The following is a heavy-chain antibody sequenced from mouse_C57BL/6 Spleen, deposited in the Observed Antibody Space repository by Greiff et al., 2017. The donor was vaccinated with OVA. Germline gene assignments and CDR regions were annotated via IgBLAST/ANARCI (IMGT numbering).Heavy chain of an antibody. CDR3: AKVPLYYGSSDYAMDY. CDR1: GFTFSDYG. V-gene: IGHV5-17*01. CDR2: ISSGSSTI. Sequence: EVKLVESGGGLVKPGGSLKLSCAASGFTFSDYGMHWVRQAPEKGLEWVAYISSGSSTIYYADTVKGRFNISRDNAKNTLFLQMTSQRSEDTAMYYCAKVPLYYGSSDYAMDYWGQGTSVTVSS. J-gene: IGHJ4*01. D-gene: IGHD1-1*01.